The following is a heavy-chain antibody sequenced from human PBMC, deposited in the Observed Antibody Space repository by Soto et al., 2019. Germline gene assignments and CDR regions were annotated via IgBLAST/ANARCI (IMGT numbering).Heavy chain of an antibody. CDR1: GFIVSSNY. Sequence: PGGSLRLSCAASGFIVSSNYMSWVRQAPGKGLEWVSSIYSAGRTYYADSVKGRFTISRDNSDNTLYLQMNSLRAEDTAVYFCARDPNYSSSSFHGLDVWGQGTTVTVSS. D-gene: IGHD6-6*01. V-gene: IGHV3-53*01. J-gene: IGHJ6*02. CDR3: ARDPNYSSSSFHGLDV. CDR2: IYSAGRT.